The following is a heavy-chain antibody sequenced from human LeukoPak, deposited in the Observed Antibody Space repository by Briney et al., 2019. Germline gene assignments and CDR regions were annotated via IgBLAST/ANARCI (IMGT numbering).Heavy chain of an antibody. CDR1: GGTFSSYA. CDR2: IIPILGIA. J-gene: IGHJ4*02. CDR3: ARSGDTYYYGSGSPYDY. Sequence: GASVKVSCKASGGTFSSYAISWVRQAPGQGLEWMGRIIPILGIANYAQKFQGRVTITADKSTSTAYMELSSLRSEDTAVYYCARSGDTYYYGSGSPYDYWGQGTLVTVTS. D-gene: IGHD3-10*01. V-gene: IGHV1-69*04.